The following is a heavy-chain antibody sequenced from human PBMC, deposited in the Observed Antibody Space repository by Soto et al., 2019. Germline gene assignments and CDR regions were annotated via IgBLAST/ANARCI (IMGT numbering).Heavy chain of an antibody. D-gene: IGHD6-13*01. CDR2: INAGNGNT. V-gene: IGHV1-3*01. Sequence: SVTVSCKASGYTFTSYGMHWVRQAPGQRHEWMGWINAGNGNTKYSQKFQGRVTITRDTSASTAYMELSSLRSEDTAVYYCARGKGYSSSWYGPYYFDYWGQGTLVTVPQ. J-gene: IGHJ4*02. CDR3: ARGKGYSSSWYGPYYFDY. CDR1: GYTFTSYG.